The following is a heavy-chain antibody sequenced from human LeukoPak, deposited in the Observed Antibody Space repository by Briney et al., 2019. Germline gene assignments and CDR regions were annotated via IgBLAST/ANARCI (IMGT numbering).Heavy chain of an antibody. J-gene: IGHJ4*02. Sequence: SETLSLTCTVSGGSISSGSYYWSWIRQPAGKGLEWIGRIYTSGSTNYNPSLKSRVTISVDTSKNQFSLKLSSVTAADTAVYYCARLPYCSSTSCFYYFDYWGQGTLVTVS. CDR2: IYTSGST. CDR1: GGSISSGSYY. V-gene: IGHV4-61*02. D-gene: IGHD2-2*01. CDR3: ARLPYCSSTSCFYYFDY.